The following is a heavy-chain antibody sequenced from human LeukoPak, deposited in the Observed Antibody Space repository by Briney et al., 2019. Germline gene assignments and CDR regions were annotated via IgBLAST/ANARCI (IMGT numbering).Heavy chain of an antibody. D-gene: IGHD3-10*01. J-gene: IGHJ4*02. CDR3: ASTLRSYGSGSYFDY. Sequence: SETLSLTCTVSGGSISTSSYFWGWIRQPPGKGLEWIGTLHYSGSTYYNPSLKSRVTISVDTSKNQFSLKLSSVTAADTAVYYWASTLRSYGSGSYFDYWGQGTLVTVSS. CDR1: GGSISTSSYF. V-gene: IGHV4-39*01. CDR2: LHYSGST.